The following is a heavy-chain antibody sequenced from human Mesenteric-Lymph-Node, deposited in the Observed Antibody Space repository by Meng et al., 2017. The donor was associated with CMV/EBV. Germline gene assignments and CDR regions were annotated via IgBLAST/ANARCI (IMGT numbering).Heavy chain of an antibody. CDR1: GGSFSGYY. Sequence: QVQLHQGGVGRLKPSETRSVTCAVYGGSFSGYYWNWIRQSPEKGLEWIGEINHSGSTTYNPSFTSRIIISVDTSTNQISLNMSSVTAADTAVYYCARGSSYDILTGYFDYWGQGALVTVSS. J-gene: IGHJ4*02. V-gene: IGHV4-34*01. D-gene: IGHD3-9*01. CDR2: INHSGST. CDR3: ARGSSYDILTGYFDY.